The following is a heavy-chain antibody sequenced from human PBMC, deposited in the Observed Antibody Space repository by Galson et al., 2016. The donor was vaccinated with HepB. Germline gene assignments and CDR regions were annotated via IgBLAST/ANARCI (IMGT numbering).Heavy chain of an antibody. J-gene: IGHJ6*02. Sequence: SLRLSCAGSGFTFSSYSMNWVRQAPGKGLEWISYISSSSSSIEYGDSAKGRFVTSRDNPQDTLYLQMYSLRDEDTAVYYCAREDYYAGIDAWGQGTTVTVSS. CDR3: AREDYYAGIDA. CDR1: GFTFSSYS. CDR2: ISSSSSSI. V-gene: IGHV3-48*02.